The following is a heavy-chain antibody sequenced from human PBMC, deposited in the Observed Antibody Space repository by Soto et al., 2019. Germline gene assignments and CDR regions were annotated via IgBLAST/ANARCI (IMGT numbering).Heavy chain of an antibody. D-gene: IGHD5-18*01. Sequence: QVQLVESGGGLVKPGGSLRLSCAASGFIFSDYSMTWIRQAPRKGLEWVSYISTSGSTKYYADSVKGRFTISRDNAKNSLYLQMNSLRAEDTAAYFCARDQDSAMVMETPGYYFDFWGQGTLVTVSS. CDR3: ARDQDSAMVMETPGYYFDF. CDR2: ISTSGSTK. J-gene: IGHJ4*02. V-gene: IGHV3-11*01. CDR1: GFIFSDYS.